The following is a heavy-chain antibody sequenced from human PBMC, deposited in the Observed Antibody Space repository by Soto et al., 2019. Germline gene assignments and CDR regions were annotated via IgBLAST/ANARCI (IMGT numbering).Heavy chain of an antibody. CDR2: ISSDGSTT. Sequence: EVQLVESGGGLVQPGGSLRLSCAASGFTFRSYWMHWVRQGPGKGLAWVARISSDGSTTNYADSVKGRFTISRDNAKYTLYLQMNSLRAEDTAVYYCALKHSSSWAYYYYYMDVWGKGTTVTV. CDR3: ALKHSSSWAYYYYYMDV. J-gene: IGHJ6*03. D-gene: IGHD6-13*01. CDR1: GFTFRSYW. V-gene: IGHV3-74*01.